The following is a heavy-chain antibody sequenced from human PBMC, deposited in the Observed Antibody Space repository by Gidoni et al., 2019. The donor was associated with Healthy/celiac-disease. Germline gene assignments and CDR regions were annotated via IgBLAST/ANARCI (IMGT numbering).Heavy chain of an antibody. CDR1: GYTFTSYD. Sequence: QVQLVQSGAAVKKPGASVKVSCKASGYTFTSYDFNWVRQATGQGLEWMGWMNPNSGDTGYAPKFQGRVTITRNTSISTTYMELSSLRSEDTAVYYCARGGYYYDSTGPTSDYWGQGTLVTVSS. J-gene: IGHJ4*02. CDR3: ARGGYYYDSTGPTSDY. CDR2: MNPNSGDT. D-gene: IGHD3-22*01. V-gene: IGHV1-8*03.